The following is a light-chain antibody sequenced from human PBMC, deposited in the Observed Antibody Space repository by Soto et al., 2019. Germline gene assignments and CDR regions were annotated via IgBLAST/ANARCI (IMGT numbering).Light chain of an antibody. J-gene: IGKJ2*01. V-gene: IGKV2-30*01. CDR2: QVS. Sequence: DVVMTQSPLSLPVTLGQPASISCRSSQSLVYSDGNTYLNWFHQRPGQSPRRLIYQVSNRDSGVPDRFSGRGSGTDFTMNISRVEAEDVGVSYCMQGSRWLYTFGQGTKLEIK. CDR3: MQGSRWLYT. CDR1: QSLVYSDGNTY.